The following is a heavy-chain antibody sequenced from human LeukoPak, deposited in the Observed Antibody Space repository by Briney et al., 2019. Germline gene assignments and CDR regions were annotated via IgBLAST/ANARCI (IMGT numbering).Heavy chain of an antibody. CDR3: ARDLLRFLEWFPISGSFDI. V-gene: IGHV1-18*01. CDR2: ISAYNGNT. J-gene: IGHJ3*02. CDR1: GYTFTSYG. D-gene: IGHD3-3*01. Sequence: ASVKVSCKASGYTFTSYGISWVRQAPGQGLEWMGWISAYNGNTNYAQKLQGRVTMTTDTSTSTAYMELRSLRSDDTAVYYCARDLLRFLEWFPISGSFDIWGQGTMVTVSS.